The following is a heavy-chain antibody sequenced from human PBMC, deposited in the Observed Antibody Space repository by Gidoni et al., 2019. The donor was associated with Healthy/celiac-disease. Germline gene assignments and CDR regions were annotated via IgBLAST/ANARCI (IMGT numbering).Heavy chain of an antibody. CDR1: GFTFSASA. V-gene: IGHV3-73*02. CDR2: IRSKANSYAT. D-gene: IGHD6-13*01. J-gene: IGHJ3*02. CDR3: TRQAGQQGNNAFDI. Sequence: EVQLVESGGGLVQPGGSLNLSCAASGFTFSASAMHWVRQASGKGLEWVGRIRSKANSYATAYAASVKGRFTISRDDSKNTAYLQMNSLKTEDTAVYYCTRQAGQQGNNAFDIWGQGTMVTVSS.